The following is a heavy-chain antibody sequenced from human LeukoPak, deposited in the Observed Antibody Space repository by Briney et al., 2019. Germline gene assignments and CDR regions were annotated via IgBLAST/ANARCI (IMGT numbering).Heavy chain of an antibody. CDR3: ARDVLYYYDSSGYGGDY. D-gene: IGHD3-22*01. J-gene: IGHJ4*02. Sequence: PGGSLRLSCAASGFTFSSYEMKWVRQAPGKGLEWVSYISSSGSTIYYADSVKGRFTISRDNAKNSLYLQMNSLRAEDTAVYYCARDVLYYYDSSGYGGDYWGQGTLVTVSS. V-gene: IGHV3-48*03. CDR1: GFTFSSYE. CDR2: ISSSGSTI.